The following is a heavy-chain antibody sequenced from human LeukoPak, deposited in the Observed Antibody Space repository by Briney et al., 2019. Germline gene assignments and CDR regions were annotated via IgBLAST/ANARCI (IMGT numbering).Heavy chain of an antibody. Sequence: SETLSLTCTVSGGSISSSSYYWGWIRQPPGKGLEWIGSIYYSGSTYYNPSLKSRVTISVDTSKNQFSLKLSSVTAADTAVYYCARGGVGATNWLDYWGQGTLVTVSS. V-gene: IGHV4-39*07. D-gene: IGHD1-26*01. CDR2: IYYSGST. CDR1: GGSISSSSYY. CDR3: ARGGVGATNWLDY. J-gene: IGHJ5*01.